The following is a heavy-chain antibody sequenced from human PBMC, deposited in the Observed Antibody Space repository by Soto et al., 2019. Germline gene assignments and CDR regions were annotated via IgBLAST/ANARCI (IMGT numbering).Heavy chain of an antibody. V-gene: IGHV4-34*01. D-gene: IGHD3-16*01. CDR3: ATKYYHNGRPLI. Sequence: SETLSLTCAVYGGSFSFYYWNWIRQSPGQGLEWIGEINHSGSTNYNPSLKSRVTISGDTSKNQFSLKLSSVTAADTAVYYCATKYYHNGRPLIWGQGTLVTSPQ. CDR1: GGSFSFYY. CDR2: INHSGST. J-gene: IGHJ1*01.